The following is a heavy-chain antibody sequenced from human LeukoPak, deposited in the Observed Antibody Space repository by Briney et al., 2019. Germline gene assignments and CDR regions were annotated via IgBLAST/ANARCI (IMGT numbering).Heavy chain of an antibody. CDR2: INWNGVST. D-gene: IGHD2-21*02. Sequence: GGSLRLSCAASGFTFDDYGMSWVRQAPGKGLEWVSFINWNGVSTDYADSVKGRFTISRDNAKNTLYLQMNSLRAEDTAVYYCARTPYCGGDCYREFDYWGQGTLVTVSS. J-gene: IGHJ4*02. V-gene: IGHV3-20*04. CDR1: GFTFDDYG. CDR3: ARTPYCGGDCYREFDY.